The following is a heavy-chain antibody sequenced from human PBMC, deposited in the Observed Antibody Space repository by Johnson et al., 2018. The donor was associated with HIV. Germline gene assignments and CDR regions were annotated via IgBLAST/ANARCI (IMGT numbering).Heavy chain of an antibody. Sequence: QVQLVESGGGVVQPGRSLRLSCAASGFTFSSYAMHWVRQAPGKGLEWVAVLSYDGSHKYYADSLTGRFTISRDNSTNTLHLQMDSLRAQDTAMYYCAIIPAGNAFAVWGQGTMVTVSS. CDR2: LSYDGSHK. J-gene: IGHJ3*01. CDR3: AIIPAGNAFAV. D-gene: IGHD2-21*01. V-gene: IGHV3-30-3*01. CDR1: GFTFSSYA.